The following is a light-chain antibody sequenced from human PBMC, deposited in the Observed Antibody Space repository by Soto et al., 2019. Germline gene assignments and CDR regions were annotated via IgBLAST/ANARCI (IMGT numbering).Light chain of an antibody. V-gene: IGLV2-14*01. Sequence: SALTQPASVSGSPGQSITISCTGTSSDVGGYNSVSWYQQHPGKAPKLMIYDVSNRPSGVSNRFSGSKSGNTASLTISGLQAEDEADYYCSSYTSSSTPVVFGGGTKLTVL. J-gene: IGLJ2*01. CDR2: DVS. CDR3: SSYTSSSTPVV. CDR1: SSDVGGYNS.